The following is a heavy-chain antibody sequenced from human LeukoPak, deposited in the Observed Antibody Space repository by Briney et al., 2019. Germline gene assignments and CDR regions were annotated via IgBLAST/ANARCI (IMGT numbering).Heavy chain of an antibody. V-gene: IGHV3-30*02. CDR1: GFTFRSYG. CDR3: AKATNYYYMDV. J-gene: IGHJ6*03. Sequence: PGGSLRLSCAASGFTFRSYGMHWVRQATGKGLEWVAFIRYDETDKYYADSVKGRFTISRDNSKNTLYLQMSSLRAGDTAVYYCAKATNYYYMDVWGKGTTVTVSS. CDR2: IRYDETDK.